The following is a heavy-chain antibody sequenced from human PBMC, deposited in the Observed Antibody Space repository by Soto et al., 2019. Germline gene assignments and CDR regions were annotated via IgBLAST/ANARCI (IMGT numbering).Heavy chain of an antibody. CDR3: AAGPDGVIVVVPAASTTRKYYYYGMDV. CDR2: INHSGST. V-gene: IGHV4-34*01. J-gene: IGHJ6*02. D-gene: IGHD2-2*01. CDR1: GGSFSGYY. Sequence: SETLSLTCAVYGGSFSGYYWSWIRQPPGKGLEWIGEINHSGSTNYNPSLKSRVTISVDTSKNQFSLKLSSVTAADTAVYYCAAGPDGVIVVVPAASTTRKYYYYGMDVWGQGTTVTVSS.